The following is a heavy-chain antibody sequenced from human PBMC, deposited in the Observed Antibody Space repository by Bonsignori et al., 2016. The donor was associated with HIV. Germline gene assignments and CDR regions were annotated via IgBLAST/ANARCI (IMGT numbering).Heavy chain of an antibody. D-gene: IGHD3-22*01. V-gene: IGHV4-30-4*08. J-gene: IGHJ3*02. CDR2: IYYSGST. CDR3: ARRDHYYDSSEDAFDI. CDR1: GGSISSGDYY. Sequence: SETLSLTCTVSGGSISSGDYYWSWIRQPPGKGLEWIGYIYYSGSTYYNPSLKSRVTISVDTSKNQFSLKLSSVTAADTAVYYCARRDHYYDSSEDAFDIWGQGTMVTVSS.